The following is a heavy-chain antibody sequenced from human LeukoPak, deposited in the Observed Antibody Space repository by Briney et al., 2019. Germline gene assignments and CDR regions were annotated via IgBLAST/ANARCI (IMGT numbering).Heavy chain of an antibody. D-gene: IGHD1-26*01. CDR3: AREGVVGATANHYDY. V-gene: IGHV3-7*01. CDR1: GFTFSTYW. J-gene: IGHJ4*02. CDR2: IKQDGSAK. Sequence: GGSLRLSCAATGFTFSTYWMSWVRQAPGKGLEWVANIKQDGSAKYYVDSVKGRFTISRDNAKNSLYLQMNSLRAEETGVYYCAREGVVGATANHYDYWGQGSLVTVSS.